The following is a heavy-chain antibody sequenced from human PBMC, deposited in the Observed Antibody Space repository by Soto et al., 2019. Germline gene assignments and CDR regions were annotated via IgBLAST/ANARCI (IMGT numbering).Heavy chain of an antibody. CDR2: IIPMFGTA. Sequence: QVQLVQSGAEVKKPESSVKVSCKAPGGTFSTYAISWVRQAPGQGLEWMGGIIPMFGTANYAQRFQDRVTITADESTNTVSMEQSSLRSEDTAVYFCASGIQLWLRRINNGYSGWGQGTLVTVSS. V-gene: IGHV1-69*12. D-gene: IGHD5-18*01. CDR1: GGTFSTYA. J-gene: IGHJ4*02. CDR3: ASGIQLWLRRINNGYSG.